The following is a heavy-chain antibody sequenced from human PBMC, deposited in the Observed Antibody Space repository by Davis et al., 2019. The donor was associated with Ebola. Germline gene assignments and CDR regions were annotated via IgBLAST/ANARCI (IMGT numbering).Heavy chain of an antibody. V-gene: IGHV3-23*01. CDR3: AKGQADFDWLLYRPGPFDY. CDR2: ISGSGGST. J-gene: IGHJ4*02. CDR1: VITFSSYA. D-gene: IGHD3-9*01. Sequence: GESLKISCTDSVITFSSYAMTWVRQAPGKGLEWVSAISGSGGSTYYADSVKGRFTISRDNSKNTLYLQMNSLRAEDTAVYYCAKGQADFDWLLYRPGPFDYWGQGTLVTVSS.